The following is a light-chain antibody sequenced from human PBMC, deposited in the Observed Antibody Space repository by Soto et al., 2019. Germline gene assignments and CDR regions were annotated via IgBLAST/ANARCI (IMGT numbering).Light chain of an antibody. CDR1: SSNIGSNY. V-gene: IGLV1-47*01. CDR2: RNN. CDR3: AAWDDSLSGVV. Sequence: QSVLTQPPSASGTPVQRVTISCSGSSSNIGSNYVYWYQQLPGTAPKLLIYRNNQRPSGVPDRFSGSKYGTSASLAISGLRSEDEADYYCAAWDDSLSGVVFGGGTKLTVL. J-gene: IGLJ2*01.